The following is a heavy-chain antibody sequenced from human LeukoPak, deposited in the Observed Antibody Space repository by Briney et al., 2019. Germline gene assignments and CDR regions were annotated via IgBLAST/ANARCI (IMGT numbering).Heavy chain of an antibody. D-gene: IGHD3-22*01. CDR2: CNSGGNT. Sequence: SETLSLTCTVSGGSMRGHYWSWIRQPAGKGLEWIGRCNSGGNTNYNPSLKSRVTMSVDTSQNQFSLKLTSVTAADTAVYYCANAGVGYYDSSGYSDYWGQGTLVSVSS. CDR1: GGSMRGHY. J-gene: IGHJ4*02. CDR3: ANAGVGYYDSSGYSDY. V-gene: IGHV4-4*07.